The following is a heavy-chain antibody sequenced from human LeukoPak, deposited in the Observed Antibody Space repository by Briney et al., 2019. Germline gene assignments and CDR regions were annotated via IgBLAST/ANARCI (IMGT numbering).Heavy chain of an antibody. J-gene: IGHJ4*02. V-gene: IGHV1-2*06. D-gene: IGHD3-3*01. CDR2: INPNSGGT. Sequence: ASVKVSCKASGYTFTGYYMHWVRQAPGQGLEWMGRINPNSGGTNYAQKFQGRVTMTRDTSISTGYMELSRLRSDDTAVYYCARETEVFQFDYWGQGTLATVSS. CDR3: ARETEVFQFDY. CDR1: GYTFTGYY.